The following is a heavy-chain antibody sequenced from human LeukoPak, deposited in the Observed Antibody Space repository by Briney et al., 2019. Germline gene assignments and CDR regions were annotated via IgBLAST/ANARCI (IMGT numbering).Heavy chain of an antibody. D-gene: IGHD3-3*01. Sequence: GGSLRLSCAASGFTVTDYAMTWIRQCPGKGLEWVSSMSDIGPNTYYADSVKGRFTISKATSKNTLFLQMNTLRAEDTALYYCARRLSLRFDAFAVWGPGAVVTVSS. CDR2: MSDIGPNT. CDR3: ARRLSLRFDAFAV. V-gene: IGHV3-23*01. CDR1: GFTVTDYA. J-gene: IGHJ3*01.